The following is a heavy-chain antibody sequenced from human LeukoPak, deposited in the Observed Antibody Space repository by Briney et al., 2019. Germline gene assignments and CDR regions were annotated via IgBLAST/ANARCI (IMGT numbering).Heavy chain of an antibody. CDR1: GFTFSNYG. CDR3: ARVPRRGWDGLVY. CDR2: IRNDGSNK. J-gene: IGHJ4*02. D-gene: IGHD6-19*01. V-gene: IGHV3-30*02. Sequence: PGGSLRLSCAASGFTFSNYGMHWVREAPGKGLGWVAFIRNDGSNKYYADSVKGRFTISRDNSKDTLYLQMNSLRAEDTAVYFCARVPRRGWDGLVYWGQGTLVTVSS.